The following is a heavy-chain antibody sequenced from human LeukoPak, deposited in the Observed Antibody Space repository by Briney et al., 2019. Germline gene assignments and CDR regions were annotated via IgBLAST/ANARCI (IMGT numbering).Heavy chain of an antibody. CDR1: GVSFSGYD. J-gene: IGHJ4*02. D-gene: IGHD4-23*01. V-gene: IGHV4-34*01. CDR3: ARGWPDYGGNSGSPKAGSFVDY. CDR2: INHSGST. Sequence: SETLSLTCAVYGVSFSGYDWSWIRQAPGKGLEWVGEINHSGSTNYNPSLKNRFTISVDTSKNQFSLKLTSVTAADTAVYYCARGWPDYGGNSGSPKAGSFVDYWGQGTLVTVSS.